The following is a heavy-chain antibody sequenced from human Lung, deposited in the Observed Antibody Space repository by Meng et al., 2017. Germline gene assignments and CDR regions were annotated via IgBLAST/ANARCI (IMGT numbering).Heavy chain of an antibody. CDR1: GGIFSNYV. J-gene: IGHJ4*02. D-gene: IGHD2-2*01. CDR3: ARKAGNCISTTCYSLNY. V-gene: IGHV1-69*05. CDR2: INAVFGTT. Sequence: VRLVTSGAEVSKPGSSVKVSCKALGGIFSNYVIGWGRQAPGQGLEWMGGINAVFGTTNYAQKFQDRVTITSDESTSTVYMELTRLTSEDTAVYFCARKAGNCISTTCYSLNYRGQGTLVTVSS.